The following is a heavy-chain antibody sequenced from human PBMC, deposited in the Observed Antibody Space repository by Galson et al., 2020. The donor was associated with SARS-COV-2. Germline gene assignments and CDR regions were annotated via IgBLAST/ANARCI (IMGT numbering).Heavy chain of an antibody. CDR3: VRDQNSPKYGAGSYVFDI. Sequence: ASETLSLTCTVSSGSISSGPYYWTWIRHHPGKGLEWIGYISYSGSTYYNPSLRSRLSISLDTSKNQFSLSLTSVTAADTAVYYCVRDQNSPKYGAGSYVFDIWGQGTMVTVSS. CDR1: SGSISSGPYY. D-gene: IGHD3-10*01. V-gene: IGHV4-31*03. J-gene: IGHJ3*02. CDR2: ISYSGST.